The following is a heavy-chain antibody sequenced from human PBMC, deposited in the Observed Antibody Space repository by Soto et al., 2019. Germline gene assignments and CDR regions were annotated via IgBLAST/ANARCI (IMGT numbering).Heavy chain of an antibody. CDR3: ARVTPGNNLYYFSGLDF. CDR2: ISYEGSNT. V-gene: IGHV3-30-3*01. J-gene: IGHJ6*02. Sequence: RRLSCVASGFTFDTYGIHWVRQAPGKGLQWVALISYEGSNTYYADSVRGRFTISRDNSKNTLYLQMNTLRPEDTGLYYCARVTPGNNLYYFSGLDFWGQGTSVTVS. CDR1: GFTFDTYG. D-gene: IGHD1-1*01.